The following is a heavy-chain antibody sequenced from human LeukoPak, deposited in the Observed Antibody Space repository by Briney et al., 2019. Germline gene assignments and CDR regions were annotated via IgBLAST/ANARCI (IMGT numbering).Heavy chain of an antibody. J-gene: IGHJ4*02. CDR1: GYSISSGYY. CDR3: ARAGALRFLEWPQ. V-gene: IGHV4-38-2*02. D-gene: IGHD3-3*01. CDR2: IYHDGNT. Sequence: SETLSLTCSVSGYSISSGYYWGWIRQPPGKGLEWIGNIYHDGNTYYNPSLKSRVTISVDTSKNQFSLKLSSVTAADTAVYYCARAGALRFLEWPQGGQGTLVTVSS.